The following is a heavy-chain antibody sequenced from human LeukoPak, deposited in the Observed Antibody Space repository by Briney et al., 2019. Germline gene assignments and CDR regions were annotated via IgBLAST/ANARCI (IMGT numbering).Heavy chain of an antibody. Sequence: ASVKVSCKASGYTFTDHYMHWVRQATGQGLEWMGWMDPNSGNTGYAQKFQGRVTITRDMSTSTVYMELSSLRSEDTAVYYCARESSDAFDIWGQGTMVTVSS. CDR2: MDPNSGNT. CDR3: ARESSDAFDI. V-gene: IGHV1-8*03. CDR1: GYTFTDHY. J-gene: IGHJ3*02.